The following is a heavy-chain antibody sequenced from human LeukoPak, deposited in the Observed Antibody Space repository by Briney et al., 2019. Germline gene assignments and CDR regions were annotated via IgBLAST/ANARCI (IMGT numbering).Heavy chain of an antibody. CDR3: AKGDVLLWFGESLGDY. CDR1: GFTFSSYG. V-gene: IGHV3-30*18. D-gene: IGHD3-10*01. CDR2: ISYDGSNK. Sequence: GGSLRLSCAASGFTFSSYGMHWVRQAPGKGLEWVAVISYDGSNKYYADSVKGRFTISRDNSKNTLYLQMNSLRAEDTAVYYCAKGDVLLWFGESLGDYWGQGTLVTVPS. J-gene: IGHJ4*02.